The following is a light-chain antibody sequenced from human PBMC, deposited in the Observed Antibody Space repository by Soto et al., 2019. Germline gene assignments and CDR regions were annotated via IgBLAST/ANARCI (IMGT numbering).Light chain of an antibody. CDR3: QVWDTRSDHVV. CDR1: DIGSKS. V-gene: IGLV3-21*04. Sequence: SYVLTQPPSVSVAPGKTARITCGGDDIGSKSVHWYQQKPGQAPVLVIYYDTDRPSGIPERFSGSNSGNTATLTISRVEAGDEADYYCQVWDTRSDHVVFGGGTKLTVL. J-gene: IGLJ2*01. CDR2: YDT.